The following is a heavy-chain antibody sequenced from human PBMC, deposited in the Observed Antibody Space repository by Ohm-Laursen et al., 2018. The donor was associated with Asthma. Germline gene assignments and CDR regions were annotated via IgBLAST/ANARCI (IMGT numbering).Heavy chain of an antibody. J-gene: IGHJ4*02. V-gene: IGHV3-30*18. CDR3: AKGLAIDY. Sequence: SLRLSCTASGFTFSSYGMHWVRQAPGKGLEWVAVISYDGSNKYYADSVKGRFTISRDSSKNTLYLQMNSLRAEDTAVYYCAKGLAIDYWGQGTLVTVSS. CDR2: ISYDGSNK. CDR1: GFTFSSYG. D-gene: IGHD5-12*01.